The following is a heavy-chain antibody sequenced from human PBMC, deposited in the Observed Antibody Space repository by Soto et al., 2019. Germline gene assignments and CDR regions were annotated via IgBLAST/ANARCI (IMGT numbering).Heavy chain of an antibody. J-gene: IGHJ4*02. CDR2: IYSDGST. D-gene: IGHD6-13*01. CDR1: GFTVSSNY. CDR3: ATFTGHSGAYFDY. V-gene: IGHV3-66*01. Sequence: PGGSLRLSCAASGFTVSSNYMSWVRQAPGKGLEWVSFIYSDGSTYYADSVKGRFTISRDNSKNTLYLQMNSLRAEDTAVYYCATFTGHSGAYFDYWGQGIMVTVSS.